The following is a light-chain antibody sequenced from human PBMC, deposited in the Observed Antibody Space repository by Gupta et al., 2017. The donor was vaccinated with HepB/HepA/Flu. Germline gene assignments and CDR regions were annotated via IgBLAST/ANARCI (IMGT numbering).Light chain of an antibody. Sequence: DTVVTQSPLSLPVTLGQPASISCRSSQSRGVSDGSYYLSWFHQRPGQSPRRLIYKVSNRDYGVPDRFSGSGLGTDFTLKISSGEAEDVGVYYCKQRKRWPWPFGQGTKLEIK. CDR3: KQRKRWPWP. J-gene: IGKJ1*01. CDR2: KVS. CDR1: QSRGVSDGSYY. V-gene: IGKV2-30*01.